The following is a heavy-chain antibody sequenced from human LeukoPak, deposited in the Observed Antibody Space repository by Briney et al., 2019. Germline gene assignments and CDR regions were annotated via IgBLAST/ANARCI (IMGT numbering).Heavy chain of an antibody. Sequence: GGSLRLSCAASGFTFDDYTMHWVRQAPGKGLEWVSLISWDGGSTYYADSVKGRFTISRDNSKNSLYLQMNSLRTEDTALYYCAKDRAIAAAGVTDAFDIWGQGTMVTVSS. CDR1: GFTFDDYT. CDR2: ISWDGGST. CDR3: AKDRAIAAAGVTDAFDI. D-gene: IGHD6-13*01. J-gene: IGHJ3*02. V-gene: IGHV3-43*01.